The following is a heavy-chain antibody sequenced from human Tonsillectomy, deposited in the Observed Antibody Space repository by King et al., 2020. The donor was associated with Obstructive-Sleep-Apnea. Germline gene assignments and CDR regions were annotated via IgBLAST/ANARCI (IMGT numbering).Heavy chain of an antibody. CDR1: GGSISSGGYY. CDR2: IYYSGST. V-gene: IGHV4-31*03. CDR3: ARGSLPLNAFDI. J-gene: IGHJ3*02. Sequence: VQLQESGPGLVKPSQTLSLTCTVSGGSISSGGYYWSWIRQHPGKGLEWIGYIYYSGSTYYNPSLKSRVTISVDTSKSQFSLRLSSVTAADTAVYYCARGSLPLNAFDIWGQGTMVTVSS.